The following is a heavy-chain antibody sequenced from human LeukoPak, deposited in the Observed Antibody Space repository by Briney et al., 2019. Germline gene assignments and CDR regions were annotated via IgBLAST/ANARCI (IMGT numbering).Heavy chain of an antibody. CDR1: GGSISSYY. CDR3: ARELKQQLDY. V-gene: IGHV4-59*01. D-gene: IGHD6-13*01. J-gene: IGHJ4*02. Sequence: SETLSLTCTVSGGSISSYYWSWIRQPPGKGLEWIGYIYYSGSTNYNPSLKSRVTISVDTSKNQFSLKLSSVTAADTAVYYCARELKQQLDYWGQGTLVTVSS. CDR2: IYYSGST.